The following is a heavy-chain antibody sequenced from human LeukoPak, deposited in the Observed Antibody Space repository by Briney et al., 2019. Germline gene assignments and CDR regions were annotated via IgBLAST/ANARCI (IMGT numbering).Heavy chain of an antibody. J-gene: IGHJ3*02. V-gene: IGHV5-51*01. D-gene: IGHD3-10*01. Sequence: GESLKISCKGSGYSFTSYWIGWVRQMPGKGLEWVGIIYPGDSDTRYSPSFQGQVTISADKSISTAYLQWSSLKASDTAIYYCARTDYYGSGTYAFDIWGQGTMVTVSS. CDR1: GYSFTSYW. CDR2: IYPGDSDT. CDR3: ARTDYYGSGTYAFDI.